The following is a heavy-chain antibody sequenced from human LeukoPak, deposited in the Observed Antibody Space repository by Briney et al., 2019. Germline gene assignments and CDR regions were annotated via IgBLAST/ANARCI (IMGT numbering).Heavy chain of an antibody. CDR3: AGYGVYPY. D-gene: IGHD5/OR15-5a*01. V-gene: IGHV3-48*01. J-gene: IGHJ4*02. CDR1: GFAVNTYD. Sequence: GGSLTLSCAASGFAVNTYDMHWVRQAPGAGPQWIAYFGISGTIYYADSVRGRFTISRDSAKNSLYLQMNGLRVDDTAIYYCAGYGVYPYWGQGTPVTVSS. CDR2: FGISGTI.